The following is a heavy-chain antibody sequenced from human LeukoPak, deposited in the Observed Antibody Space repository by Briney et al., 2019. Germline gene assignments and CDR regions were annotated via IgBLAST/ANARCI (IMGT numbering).Heavy chain of an antibody. CDR3: ARHVGVPGTPFDY. V-gene: IGHV4-39*01. CDR1: GGSISSRSYY. J-gene: IGHJ4*02. D-gene: IGHD6-19*01. Sequence: SETLSLTCTVSGGSISSRSYYWGWIRQPPGKGLEWIGSISYSGTTYHNPSLKSRVTISVDTSKNQFSLKLSSVTAADTAVDYCARHVGVPGTPFDYWGQGTLVTVSS. CDR2: ISYSGTT.